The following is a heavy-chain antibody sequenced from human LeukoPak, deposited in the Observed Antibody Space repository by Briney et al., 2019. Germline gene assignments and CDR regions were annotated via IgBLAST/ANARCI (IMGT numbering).Heavy chain of an antibody. V-gene: IGHV3-21*01. J-gene: IGHJ4*02. CDR2: ISSSSSYI. D-gene: IGHD3-10*01. CDR3: AREEEYYGSGGYYNPFDY. Sequence: GGSLRLSCAASGFTFSSYWMSWVRQAPGKGLEWVSSISSSSSYIYYADSVKGRFTISRDNAKNSLYLQMNSLRAEDTAVYYCAREEEYYGSGGYYNPFDYWGQGTLVTVSS. CDR1: GFTFSSYW.